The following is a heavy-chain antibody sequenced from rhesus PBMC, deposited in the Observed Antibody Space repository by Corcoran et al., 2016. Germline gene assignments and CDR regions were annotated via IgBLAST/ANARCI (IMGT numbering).Heavy chain of an antibody. Sequence: QVTLQESGPALVNPPQTLTLTRPLSGFSISSPGTSVGWFRPPTAKALEWLATISWNDSKYYSTSLKSRLTISKDTSKNQMDITMTSMDPVDTAACYCARHSSSYYYVSYFDIWDPGTPITISS. V-gene: IGHV2-95*01. CDR3: ARHSSSYYYVSYFDI. D-gene: IGHD3-16*01. J-gene: IGHJ2*01. CDR1: GFSISSPGTS. CDR2: ISWNDSK.